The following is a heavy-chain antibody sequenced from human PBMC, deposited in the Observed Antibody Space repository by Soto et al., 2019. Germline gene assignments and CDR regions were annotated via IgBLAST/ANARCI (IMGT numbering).Heavy chain of an antibody. J-gene: IGHJ4*02. CDR2: INAGNGNT. CDR3: ARGITLPTPLDY. V-gene: IGHV1-3*05. D-gene: IGHD1-20*01. CDR1: GYTFTSYA. Sequence: QVQLVQSGAEEKKPGASVKVSCKASGYTFTSYAMHWVRQAPGQRLEWMGWINAGNGNTKYSQKFQGRVTITRDTSASTAYMELRSLRYEVTAVYYCARGITLPTPLDYWGQGTLVTVSS.